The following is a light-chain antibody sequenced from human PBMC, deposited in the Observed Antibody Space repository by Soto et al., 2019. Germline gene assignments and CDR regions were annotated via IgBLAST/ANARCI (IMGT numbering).Light chain of an antibody. Sequence: QSALTQPASVSGSPGQSITISCTGTSSDVGGYNDVSWYQQHPGKAPKLMIYDVSNRPSGVSNRFSGSKSGNTASLTISGLQAEDEDDYYCSSYTSSSTGVFGTGTKVTVL. CDR1: SSDVGGYND. CDR3: SSYTSSSTGV. CDR2: DVS. V-gene: IGLV2-14*01. J-gene: IGLJ1*01.